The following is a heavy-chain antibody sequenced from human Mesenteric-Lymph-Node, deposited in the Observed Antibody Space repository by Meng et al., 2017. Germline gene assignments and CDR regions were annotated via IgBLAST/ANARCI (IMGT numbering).Heavy chain of an antibody. Sequence: QMQLPGSGPVLVKPSETLSLTCTVSGGSISSSSYYWAWIRQPPGEGLEWIGSVVYSGTTYYTSSLKSRVSISVDTSKNQFSLKLSSVTAADTAVYYCARHHHSPTFDYWGQGTLVTVSS. CDR1: GGSISSSSYY. CDR3: ARHHHSPTFDY. J-gene: IGHJ4*02. CDR2: VVYSGTT. D-gene: IGHD1-14*01. V-gene: IGHV4-39*01.